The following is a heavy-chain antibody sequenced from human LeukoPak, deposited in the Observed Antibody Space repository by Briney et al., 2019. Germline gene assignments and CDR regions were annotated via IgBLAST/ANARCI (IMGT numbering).Heavy chain of an antibody. CDR1: GFTFDDYT. Sequence: GGSLRLSCAASGFTFDDYTMHWVRQAPGKGLEWVSLISWDGGSTYYADSVKGRFTISRDNSKNSLYLQMNSLRTEDTSLYYCAKDRRGYSSGWYFDYWGQGTLVTVSS. D-gene: IGHD6-19*01. CDR2: ISWDGGST. V-gene: IGHV3-43*01. CDR3: AKDRRGYSSGWYFDY. J-gene: IGHJ4*02.